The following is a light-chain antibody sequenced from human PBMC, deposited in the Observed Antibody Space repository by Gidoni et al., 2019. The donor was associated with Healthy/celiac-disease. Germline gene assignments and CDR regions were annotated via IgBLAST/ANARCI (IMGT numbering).Light chain of an antibody. J-gene: IGKJ1*01. V-gene: IGKV1-39*01. CDR1: QSISSY. CDR3: QQSYSTPRT. Sequence: DIQMTQSPSSLSASVGDRVTITFRASQSISSYLNWYQQKPGKAPKLLIYAASILQSGVPSRFSGSGSGTDFTLTISSLQPEDFATYYCQQSYSTPRTFGQGTKVEIK. CDR2: AAS.